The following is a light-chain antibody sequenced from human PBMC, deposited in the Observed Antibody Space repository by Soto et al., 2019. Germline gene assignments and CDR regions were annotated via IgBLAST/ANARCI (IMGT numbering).Light chain of an antibody. V-gene: IGLV2-23*01. J-gene: IGLJ1*01. Sequence: QSVLTQPASVAGSPGQSITISCTGTSSDVGSYNLVSWYQQHPGKAPKFMIYEGSKRPSGVSNRFSVSKSGNTASLTISGIQAEDEADYYCCSYSGSSTRYVFGTGTKVTVL. CDR1: SSDVGSYNL. CDR2: EGS. CDR3: CSYSGSSTRYV.